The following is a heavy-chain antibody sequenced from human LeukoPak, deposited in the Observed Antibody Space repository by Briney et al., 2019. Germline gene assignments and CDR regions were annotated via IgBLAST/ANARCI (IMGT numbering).Heavy chain of an antibody. J-gene: IGHJ4*02. CDR2: IHPSGML. V-gene: IGHV4-31*03. CDR1: GASFNIDDQS. CDR3: SRGLDSRKLGY. Sequence: SETLSLTCTVSGASFNIDDQSWNWIRQSPGKGLEWIGSIHPSGMLYNNPSLESRVTMSRDTSKNQLSLNLNSVTAADTAVYFCSRGLDSRKLGYWGQGILVTVSS. D-gene: IGHD3-22*01.